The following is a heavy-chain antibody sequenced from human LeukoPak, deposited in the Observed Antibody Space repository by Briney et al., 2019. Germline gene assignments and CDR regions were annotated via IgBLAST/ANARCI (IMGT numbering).Heavy chain of an antibody. Sequence: GGSLRLSCAASGFTFSSYGMHWVRQAPGKGLEWVAFIRYDGSNKYYADSVKGRFTISRDNSKNTLYLQMNSLRAEDTAVYYCARGTSISSHPPCDYWGQGTLVTVSS. CDR1: GFTFSSYG. D-gene: IGHD6-13*01. CDR3: ARGTSISSHPPCDY. CDR2: IRYDGSNK. V-gene: IGHV3-30*02. J-gene: IGHJ4*02.